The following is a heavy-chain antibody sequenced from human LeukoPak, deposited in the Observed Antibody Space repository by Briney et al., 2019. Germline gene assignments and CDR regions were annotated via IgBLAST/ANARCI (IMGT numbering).Heavy chain of an antibody. J-gene: IGHJ4*02. V-gene: IGHV3-9*01. CDR1: GFTFDDYA. CDR2: ISWNSGSI. Sequence: GRSLRLSCAASGFTFDDYAMHWVRQAPGKGLEWVSGISWNSGSIGYADSVKGRFTISRDNAKNSLYLQMNSLRDEDTAVHYCARAETWELLPFDYWGQGTLVTVSS. D-gene: IGHD1-26*01. CDR3: ARAETWELLPFDY.